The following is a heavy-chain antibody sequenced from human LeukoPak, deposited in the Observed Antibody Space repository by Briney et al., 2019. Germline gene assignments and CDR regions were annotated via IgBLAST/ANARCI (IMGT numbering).Heavy chain of an antibody. D-gene: IGHD5-12*01. Sequence: PGGSLRLSCAASRFTFSSYWMHWVRQAPGKGLVWVSRINSDGSDTTYADSVKGRFTISRDNAKNTLYLQMNSLRAEDTAVYYCTRGSATSAFDIWGQGTMVTVS. CDR3: TRGSATSAFDI. V-gene: IGHV3-74*01. CDR1: RFTFSSYW. CDR2: INSDGSDT. J-gene: IGHJ3*02.